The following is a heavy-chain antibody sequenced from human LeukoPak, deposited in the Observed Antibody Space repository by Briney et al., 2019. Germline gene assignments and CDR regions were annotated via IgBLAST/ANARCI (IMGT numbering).Heavy chain of an antibody. J-gene: IGHJ4*02. CDR1: GFIVSNYY. CDR3: AKAQIRRLYSYGHGEGYYFDY. D-gene: IGHD5-18*01. V-gene: IGHV3-53*01. CDR2: IYNGGAT. Sequence: GGSLRLSCAASGFIVSNYYMNWVRQAPGKGLECVSVIYNGGATYYADSVKGRFTISRDDSKNTLYLQMNSLRAEDTAVYYCAKAQIRRLYSYGHGEGYYFDYWGQGTLVTVSS.